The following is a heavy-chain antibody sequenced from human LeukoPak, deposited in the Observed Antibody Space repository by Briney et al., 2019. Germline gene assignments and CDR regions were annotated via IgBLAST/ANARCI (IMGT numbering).Heavy chain of an antibody. V-gene: IGHV3-11*01. Sequence: PGGSLRLSCAVSGFNFSDHYMTWIRQAPGRGLEWVSYISNRGYSKYYADSVKGRFTISRDNSNNPLYLQMNSLRAEDTAVYFCARSKRTYDYWGQGTLVTVSS. CDR3: ARSKRTYDY. CDR1: GFNFSDHY. J-gene: IGHJ4*02. CDR2: ISNRGYSK.